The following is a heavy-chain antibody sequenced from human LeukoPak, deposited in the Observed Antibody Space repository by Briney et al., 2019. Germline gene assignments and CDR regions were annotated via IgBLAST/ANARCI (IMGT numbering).Heavy chain of an antibody. J-gene: IGHJ6*02. CDR2: MNPNSGNI. V-gene: IGHV1-8*03. CDR1: GYTFTSYD. D-gene: IGHD3-22*01. Sequence: ASVKVSCKASGYTFTSYDINWVRQATGQGLEWMGWMNPNSGNIGYAQKFQGRVTITRNTSISTAYMELSSLRSEDTAVYYCASPYYYDSSGYNNYYGMDVWGQGTTVTVSS. CDR3: ASPYYYDSSGYNNYYGMDV.